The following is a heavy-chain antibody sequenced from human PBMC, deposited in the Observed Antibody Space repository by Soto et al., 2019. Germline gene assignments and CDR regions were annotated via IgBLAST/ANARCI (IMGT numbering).Heavy chain of an antibody. D-gene: IGHD6-13*01. J-gene: IGHJ4*02. V-gene: IGHV4-34*01. CDR3: ARGRDRKRIPATAQAHFPYYFDY. Sequence: SETLSLTCAVYGGSFSGYYWSWIRQPPGKGLEWIGEINHSGSTNYNPSLKSRVTISVDTSKNQFSLKLSSVTAADTAVYYCARGRDRKRIPATAQAHFPYYFDYWGQGTLVTVSS. CDR1: GGSFSGYY. CDR2: INHSGST.